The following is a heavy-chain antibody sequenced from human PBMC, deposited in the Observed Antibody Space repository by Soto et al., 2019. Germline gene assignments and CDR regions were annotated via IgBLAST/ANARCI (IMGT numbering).Heavy chain of an antibody. D-gene: IGHD1-26*01. CDR1: GFTFSSYS. V-gene: IGHV3-21*01. J-gene: IGHJ6*02. Sequence: EVQLVESGGGLVKPGGSLRLSCAASGFTFSSYSMNWVRQAPGKGLEWVSSISSSSIYIDYEDSVKGRFTISRDNAKNKIYLQMSSLIAEDTAVYYGARSRPPSMIGATGDYYYYGIDDVGEGKTPTVSS. CDR3: ARSRPPSMIGATGDYYYYGIDD. CDR2: ISSSSIYI.